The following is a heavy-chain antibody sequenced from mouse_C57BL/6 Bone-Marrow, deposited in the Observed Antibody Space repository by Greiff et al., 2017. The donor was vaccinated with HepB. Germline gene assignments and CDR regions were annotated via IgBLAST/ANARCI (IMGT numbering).Heavy chain of an antibody. D-gene: IGHD2-1*01. CDR3: ARGVYSVFGY. CDR2: IYPGDGDT. V-gene: IGHV1-82*01. Sequence: QVTLKESGPELVKPGASVKISCKASGYAFSSSWMNWVKQRPGKGLEWIGRIYPGDGDTNYNGKFKGKATLTADKSSSTAYMQLSSLTSEDSAVYFCARGVYSVFGYWGQGTLVTVSA. CDR1: GYAFSSSW. J-gene: IGHJ3*01.